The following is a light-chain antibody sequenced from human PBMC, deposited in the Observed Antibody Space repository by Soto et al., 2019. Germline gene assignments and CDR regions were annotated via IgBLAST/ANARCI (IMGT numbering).Light chain of an antibody. CDR1: SSNIGSNY. CDR3: AAWDDSLSGYV. Sequence: SVLTQPPSASGTPGQRVNISCSGSSSNIGSNYVYWYQQLPGTAPKLLIYSNNQWPSGVPDRFSGSKSGTSASLAISGLRSEDEADYYCAAWDDSLSGYVFGTGTKLTVL. J-gene: IGLJ1*01. V-gene: IGLV1-47*02. CDR2: SNN.